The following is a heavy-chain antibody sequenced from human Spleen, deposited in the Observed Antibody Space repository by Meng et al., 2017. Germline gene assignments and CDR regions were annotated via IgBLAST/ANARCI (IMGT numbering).Heavy chain of an antibody. CDR3: ARGLDY. D-gene: IGHD4-11*01. CDR2: INSDGHST. V-gene: IGHV3-74*01. J-gene: IGHJ4*02. CDR1: GFSFRNYW. Sequence: VQMVESGGVLVQPGGSLRLSCAAAGFSFRNYWMHWVRQAPGKGLMWVSRINSDGHSTSYADSVKGRFTISRDNAKNTLYLQMNSLRAEDTAVYYCARGLDYWGQGSLVTVSS.